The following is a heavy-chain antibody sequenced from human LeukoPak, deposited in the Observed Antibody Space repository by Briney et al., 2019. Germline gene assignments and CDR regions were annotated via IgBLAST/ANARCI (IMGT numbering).Heavy chain of an antibody. CDR3: ARSVHEISSSADFGH. D-gene: IGHD2-2*01. J-gene: IGHJ4*02. CDR2: IYYSGST. CDR1: GGSISSYY. Sequence: SETLSLTCTVSGGSISSYYWSWIRQPPGKGLEWIGYIYYSGSTNYNPSLKSRVTISVDTSKNQFSLRLSSVTAADTAVYYCARSVHEISSSADFGHWGQGTLVTVSS. V-gene: IGHV4-59*01.